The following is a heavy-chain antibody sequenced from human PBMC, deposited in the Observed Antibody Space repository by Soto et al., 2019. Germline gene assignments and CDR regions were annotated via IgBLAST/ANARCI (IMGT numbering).Heavy chain of an antibody. CDR3: ARDGVPAAILDYYYGMDV. CDR1: GFTFSSYS. V-gene: IGHV3-21*01. D-gene: IGHD2-2*01. CDR2: ISSSSSYI. J-gene: IGHJ6*02. Sequence: EVQLVEAGGGLVKPGGSLRLSCAASGFTFSSYSMNWVRQAPGKGLEWVSSISSSSSYIYYADSVKGRFTISRDNAKNSLYLQMNSLRAEDTAVYYCARDGVPAAILDYYYGMDVWGQGTTVTVSS.